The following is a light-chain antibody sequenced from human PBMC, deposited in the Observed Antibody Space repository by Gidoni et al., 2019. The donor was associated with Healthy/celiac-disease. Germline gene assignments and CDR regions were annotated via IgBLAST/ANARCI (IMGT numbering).Light chain of an antibody. J-gene: IGKJ4*01. CDR3: MQARQTPVLT. V-gene: IGKV2-28*01. CDR1: QSLLHSNGYNY. Sequence: IVMTQSPLSLPVTPGEPASISCRSSQSLLHSNGYNYLDWYLQMPGQTPQFLIYLGSNRAYGVPDRFSGSGSGTDFTLKISRMEAEDVWVYYCMQARQTPVLTFGGGTKVEIK. CDR2: LGS.